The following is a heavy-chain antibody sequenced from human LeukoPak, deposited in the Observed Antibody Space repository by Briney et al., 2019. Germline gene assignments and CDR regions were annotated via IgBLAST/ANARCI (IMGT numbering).Heavy chain of an antibody. V-gene: IGHV4-59*01. Sequence: SETLSLTCTVSGGSISSYYWSWIRQPPGKGLEWIGYIYYSGSTNYNPSLKSRVTISVDTSKNQFSMKLSSVTAADTAVYYCARVKGGIAAAIDYWGQGTLVTVSS. J-gene: IGHJ4*02. CDR2: IYYSGST. CDR3: ARVKGGIAAAIDY. CDR1: GGSISSYY. D-gene: IGHD6-13*01.